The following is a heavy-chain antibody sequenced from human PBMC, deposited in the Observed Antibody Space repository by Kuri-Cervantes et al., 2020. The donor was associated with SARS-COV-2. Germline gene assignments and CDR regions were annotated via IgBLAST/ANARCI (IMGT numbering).Heavy chain of an antibody. CDR3: ARGGYSSSWYSDY. V-gene: IGHV3-21*01. J-gene: IGHJ4*02. Sequence: LLLTCAASGFTFSSYSMNWVRQAPGKGLEWVSSISSSSSYIYYADSVKGRFTISRDNAKNSLYLQMNSLRAEDTAVYYCARGGYSSSWYSDYWGQGTLVTVSS. CDR2: ISSSSSYI. CDR1: GFTFSSYS. D-gene: IGHD6-13*01.